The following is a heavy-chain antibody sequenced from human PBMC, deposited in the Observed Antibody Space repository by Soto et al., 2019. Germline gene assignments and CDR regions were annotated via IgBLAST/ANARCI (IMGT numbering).Heavy chain of an antibody. CDR2: IIPIFGTA. V-gene: IGHV1-69*13. CDR3: ARGDLAYCGGDCSPEYYFDY. Sequence: SVKVSCKASGGTFSSYAISWVRQAPGQGLEWMGGIIPIFGTANYAQKFQGRVTITADESTSTAYMELSSLRSEDTAVYYCARGDLAYCGGDCSPEYYFDYWGQGTLVTVS. CDR1: GGTFSSYA. D-gene: IGHD2-21*02. J-gene: IGHJ4*02.